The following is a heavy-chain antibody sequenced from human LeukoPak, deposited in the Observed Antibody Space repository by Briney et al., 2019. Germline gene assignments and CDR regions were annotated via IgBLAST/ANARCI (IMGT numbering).Heavy chain of an antibody. J-gene: IGHJ5*02. Sequence: SETLSLTCTVSGGSISSGDYYWSWIRQPPGKGLEWIGYIYYSGSTHYNPSLKSRVTISVDTSKNQFSLKLTSVTAADTAVYYCARESAAANWFDPWGQGALVTVSS. CDR1: GGSISSGDYY. D-gene: IGHD2-15*01. CDR3: ARESAAANWFDP. CDR2: IYYSGST. V-gene: IGHV4-30-4*01.